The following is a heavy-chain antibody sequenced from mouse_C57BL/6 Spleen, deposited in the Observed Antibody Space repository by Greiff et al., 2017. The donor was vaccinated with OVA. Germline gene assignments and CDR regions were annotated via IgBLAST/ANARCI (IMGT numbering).Heavy chain of an antibody. Sequence: VQLQESGAELVKPGASVKMSCKASGYTFTSYWITWVKQRPGQGLEWIGDIYPGSGSTNYNEKFKSKATLTVDTSSSTAYMQLSSLTSEDSAVYYCARRDGSPFDYWGQGTTLTVSS. CDR2: IYPGSGST. CDR3: ARRDGSPFDY. D-gene: IGHD1-1*01. CDR1: GYTFTSYW. J-gene: IGHJ2*01. V-gene: IGHV1-55*01.